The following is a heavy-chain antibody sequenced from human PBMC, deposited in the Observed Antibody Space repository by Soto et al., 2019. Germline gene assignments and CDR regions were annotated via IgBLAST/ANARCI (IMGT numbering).Heavy chain of an antibody. Sequence: EVQLLESGGGLAQPGGSLRLSCAAFGFSISTYGVTWVRQAPGKGLDWVSGFSGSSGNTYYADSVKGRFTISRDDSKNTVYLQMNSLRAEDTAVYYCARWNGYGDSWGQGALVTVSS. J-gene: IGHJ4*02. CDR3: ARWNGYGDS. CDR2: FSGSSGNT. CDR1: GFSISTYG. V-gene: IGHV3-23*01. D-gene: IGHD1-1*01.